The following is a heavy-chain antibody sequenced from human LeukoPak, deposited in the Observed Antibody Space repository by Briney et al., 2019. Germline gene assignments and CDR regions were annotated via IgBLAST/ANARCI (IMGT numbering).Heavy chain of an antibody. CDR3: ARGAQAFDFWSDYHYYYMDV. Sequence: SVKVSCKASGGTFSSYAISWVRQAPGQGLEWMGGIIPIFGTANYAQKFQGRVTIAADESTSTAYMELSSLRSEDTAVYYCARGAQAFDFWSDYHYYYMDVWGKGTTVTVSS. CDR2: IIPIFGTA. V-gene: IGHV1-69*13. CDR1: GGTFSSYA. D-gene: IGHD3-3*01. J-gene: IGHJ6*03.